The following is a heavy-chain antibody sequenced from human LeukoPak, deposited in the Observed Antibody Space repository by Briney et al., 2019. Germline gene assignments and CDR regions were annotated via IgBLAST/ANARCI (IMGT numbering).Heavy chain of an antibody. CDR2: IDDRGHT. D-gene: IGHD2-15*01. V-gene: IGHV4-30-4*01. CDR1: GGSISRGDYC. Sequence: SQTLSLTCTVSGGSISRGDYCWGWIRQPPGKGLEWIGNIDDRGHTDYNPSLKSRVTISIDTSKNQFSLKLKSVTAADTAVYYCAREQQGYCSSSSCLFDFWGQGTMVTVSS. J-gene: IGHJ3*01. CDR3: AREQQGYCSSSSCLFDF.